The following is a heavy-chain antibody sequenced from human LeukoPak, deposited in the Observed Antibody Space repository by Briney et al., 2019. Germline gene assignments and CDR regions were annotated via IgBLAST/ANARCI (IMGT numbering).Heavy chain of an antibody. D-gene: IGHD5-12*01. Sequence: ASVKVSCKASGYTFTSYYMHWVRQAPGQGLEWMGIINPSGGSTSYAQKFQGRVTMTRDMSTSTVYMELSSLRSEDTAVYYCARGGYDIGYDSPFDYWGQGTLVTVSS. CDR2: INPSGGST. V-gene: IGHV1-46*01. J-gene: IGHJ4*02. CDR3: ARGGYDIGYDSPFDY. CDR1: GYTFTSYY.